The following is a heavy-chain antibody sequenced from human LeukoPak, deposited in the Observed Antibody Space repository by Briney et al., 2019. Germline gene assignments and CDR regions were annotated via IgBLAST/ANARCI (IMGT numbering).Heavy chain of an antibody. J-gene: IGHJ6*02. CDR3: AKGGNDFYYYGLDV. Sequence: GTSLRLSCAASGSTFRSYGMHWVRQAPGRGLEWVAVISYDGSNEYYVDPVKGRFNISRDNSKNTLYLQMHSLRVEDTARYYCAKGGNDFYYYGLDVWGQGTTVTVSS. D-gene: IGHD1-1*01. CDR1: GSTFRSYG. CDR2: ISYDGSNE. V-gene: IGHV3-30*18.